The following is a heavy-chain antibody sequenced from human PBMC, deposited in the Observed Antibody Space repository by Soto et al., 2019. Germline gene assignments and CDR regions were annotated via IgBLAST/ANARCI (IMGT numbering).Heavy chain of an antibody. V-gene: IGHV4-59*01. D-gene: IGHD3-10*01. CDR2: IYYSGST. CDR1: GGSIRSYY. CDR3: ARQPLLWFGELSWFDP. J-gene: IGHJ5*02. Sequence: SETLSLTCTVSGGSIRSYYWSWIRQPTGKGLEWIGYIYYSGSTNYNPSLKSRVTISVDTSKNQFSLKLSSVTAADTAVYYCARQPLLWFGELSWFDPWGQGTLVTVSS.